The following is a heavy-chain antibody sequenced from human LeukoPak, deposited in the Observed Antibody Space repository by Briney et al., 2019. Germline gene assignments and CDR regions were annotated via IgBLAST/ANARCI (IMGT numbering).Heavy chain of an antibody. Sequence: PSETLSLTCTVSGVSISSYYWNWIRQPPGKGLEWIGYIYYSGSTNYNPSLKSRVTISVDTSKNQFSLKLSSVTAADTAVYYCARGADSSGYYSIFYFDYWGQGTLVTVSS. J-gene: IGHJ4*02. D-gene: IGHD3-22*01. CDR2: IYYSGST. V-gene: IGHV4-59*01. CDR3: ARGADSSGYYSIFYFDY. CDR1: GVSISSYY.